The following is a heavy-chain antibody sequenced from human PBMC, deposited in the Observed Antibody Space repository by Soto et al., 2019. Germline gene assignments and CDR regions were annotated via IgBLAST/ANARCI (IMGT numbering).Heavy chain of an antibody. CDR1: GGSISSYY. D-gene: IGHD6-19*01. Sequence: SETLSLTCTVSGGSISSYYWSWMRQPPGKGLEWIGYIYYSGSTNYNPSLKSRVTISVDTSKNQFSLKLSSVTAADTAVYYCARLGIAVAGDHYYYYMDVWGKGTTVTVSS. J-gene: IGHJ6*03. V-gene: IGHV4-59*01. CDR2: IYYSGST. CDR3: ARLGIAVAGDHYYYYMDV.